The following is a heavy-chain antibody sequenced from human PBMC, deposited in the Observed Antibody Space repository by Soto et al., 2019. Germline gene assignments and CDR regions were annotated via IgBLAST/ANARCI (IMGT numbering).Heavy chain of an antibody. CDR2: IYYSGST. J-gene: IGHJ6*02. CDR3: ARSTTKYGMDV. D-gene: IGHD1-1*01. V-gene: IGHV4-59*08. CDR1: GGSISSYY. Sequence: QVQLQESGPGLVKPSETLSLTCPVSGGSISSYYWSWIRQPPGKGLEWIGYIYYSGSTNYNPSLKSRVTISVDTSKNQFSLKLSSVTAADTAVYYCARSTTKYGMDVWGQGTTVTVSS.